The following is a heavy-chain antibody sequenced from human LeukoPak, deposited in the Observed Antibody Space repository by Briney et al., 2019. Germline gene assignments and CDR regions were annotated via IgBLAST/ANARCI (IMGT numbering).Heavy chain of an antibody. CDR1: GFTFDDYA. V-gene: IGHV3-9*01. CDR3: AKAGGPIAAAGQVDY. D-gene: IGHD6-13*01. Sequence: GGSLRLSCAASGFTFDDYAMHWVRQAPGKGLEWVSGISWNSGSIGYADSVKGRFTISRDNAKNSLYLQMNSLRAEDTALYYCAKAGGPIAAAGQVDYWGQGTLVTVSS. CDR2: ISWNSGSI. J-gene: IGHJ4*02.